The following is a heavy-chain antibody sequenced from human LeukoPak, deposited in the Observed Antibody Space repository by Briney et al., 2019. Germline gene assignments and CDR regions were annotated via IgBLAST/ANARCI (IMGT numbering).Heavy chain of an antibody. CDR2: INTDGSYK. Sequence: GGSLRLSCAASGFTFSHDWMNCIRQAAGIGLGWVANINTDGSYKRYVDSAKDRFVVSRDNAKNSLYLQMSGLRGENTAVYYCAAWNDGGNDWGQGTLVTVSS. D-gene: IGHD1-1*01. J-gene: IGHJ4*02. CDR3: AAWNDGGND. V-gene: IGHV3-7*05. CDR1: GFTFSHDW.